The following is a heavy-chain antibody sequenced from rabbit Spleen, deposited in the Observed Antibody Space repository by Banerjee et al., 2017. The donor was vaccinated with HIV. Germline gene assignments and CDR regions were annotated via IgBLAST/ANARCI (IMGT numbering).Heavy chain of an antibody. V-gene: IGHV1S45*01. CDR2: IRGGDGYT. CDR1: GIDFSSYYW. J-gene: IGHJ4*01. Sequence: QEQLEESGGGLVKPGGTLTLTCTASGIDFSSYYWICWVRQAPGKGPEWIACIRGGDGYTYYASWAKGRFTISKTSSTTVTLQMTSLTAADTATYFCARGANSNGDGYNLWGQGTLVTVS. D-gene: IGHD6-1*01. CDR3: ARGANSNGDGYNL.